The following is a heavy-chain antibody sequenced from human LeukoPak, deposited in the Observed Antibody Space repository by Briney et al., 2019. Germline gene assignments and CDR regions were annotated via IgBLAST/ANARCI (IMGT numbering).Heavy chain of an antibody. Sequence: PGGSLRLSCAGSGFIFSNYWIHWVRQTPGKRLVWVSRINGDGTTTYADSVKGRFTISRDNAKNTVYLQMKSLRAEDTAVYYCARVRPMNYYDFWSGLQTNWFDPWGQGTLVTVSS. V-gene: IGHV3-74*01. CDR3: ARVRPMNYYDFWSGLQTNWFDP. CDR2: INGDGTT. CDR1: GFIFSNYW. J-gene: IGHJ5*02. D-gene: IGHD3-3*01.